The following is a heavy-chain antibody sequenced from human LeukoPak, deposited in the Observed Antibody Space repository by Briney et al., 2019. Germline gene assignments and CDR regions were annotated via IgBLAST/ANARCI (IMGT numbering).Heavy chain of an antibody. V-gene: IGHV3-33*06. J-gene: IGHJ3*02. CDR2: IWSDGNNK. Sequence: GGSRRLSCAATGFTFSTYGMHWVRQAPGKGLESVAVIWSDGNNKFYADSVKGRFTFSRDNSRNTLSLQMSSLRAEDTAVYYCVKERGPFDAFDIWGQGTMVTVSS. CDR1: GFTFSTYG. CDR3: VKERGPFDAFDI.